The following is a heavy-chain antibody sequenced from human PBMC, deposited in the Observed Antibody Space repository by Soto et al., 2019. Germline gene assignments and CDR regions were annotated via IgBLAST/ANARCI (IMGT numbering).Heavy chain of an antibody. CDR1: GFTFTRYS. CDR2: ISSTTNYI. CDR3: ARESEDLTSNFDY. J-gene: IGHJ4*02. V-gene: IGHV3-21*06. Sequence: GGALSLSCAASGFTFTRYSMNWVRQVPGKGLEWVSSISSTTNYIYYGESMKGRFTISRDNAKNSLYLEMNSLRAEDTAVYYCARESEDLTSNFDYWGQGTLVTVSS.